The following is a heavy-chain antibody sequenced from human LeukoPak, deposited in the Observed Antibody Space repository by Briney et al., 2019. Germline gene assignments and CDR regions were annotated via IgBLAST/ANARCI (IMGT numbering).Heavy chain of an antibody. D-gene: IGHD1-20*01. V-gene: IGHV1-69*13. CDR1: GGTFSKYA. CDR3: AKGPRYNWNHYYMDV. CDR2: IIPIFRTA. Sequence: SVKVSCKASGGTFSKYAISWVRQGPGQGLEWVGAIIPIFRTAKYAQKFQGRVTITADESTSTAYMDLSSLRSEDTAVYYCAKGPRYNWNHYYMDVWGKGTPVTVSS. J-gene: IGHJ6*03.